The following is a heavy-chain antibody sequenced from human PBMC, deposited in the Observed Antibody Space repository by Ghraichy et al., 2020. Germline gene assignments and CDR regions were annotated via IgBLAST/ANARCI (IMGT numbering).Heavy chain of an antibody. Sequence: SETLSLTCTVSGGSISSYYWSWIRQPPGKGLEWIGYINYSGSTNYNPSLKSRVTISKDTSKNQFSLKLSSVTAADTAVYYCARLGDYGDYIRAYNWFDPWGQGTLVTVSS. V-gene: IGHV4-59*01. CDR2: INYSGST. CDR1: GGSISSYY. J-gene: IGHJ5*02. CDR3: ARLGDYGDYIRAYNWFDP. D-gene: IGHD4-17*01.